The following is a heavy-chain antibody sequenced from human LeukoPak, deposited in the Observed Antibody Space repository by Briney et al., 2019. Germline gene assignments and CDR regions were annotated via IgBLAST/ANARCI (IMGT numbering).Heavy chain of an antibody. CDR2: INHSGST. CDR1: GGSFSGYY. D-gene: IGHD3-16*02. Sequence: PSETLSLTCAVYGGSFSGYYWSWIRQPPGKGLEWIGEINHSGSTNYNPSLKSRVTISVDTSKNQFSLKLSSVTAADTAVYYCARVAVSVWGSYRYKDSWGQGTLVTVSS. V-gene: IGHV4-34*01. CDR3: ARVAVSVWGSYRYKDS. J-gene: IGHJ5*02.